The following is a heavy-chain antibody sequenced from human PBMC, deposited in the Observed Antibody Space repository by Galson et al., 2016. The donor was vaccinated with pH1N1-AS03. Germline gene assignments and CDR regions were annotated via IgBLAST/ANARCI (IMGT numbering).Heavy chain of an antibody. J-gene: IGHJ4*02. CDR3: ARETRLNMDRGPTFFFDY. V-gene: IGHV1-2*06. Sequence: SVKVSCKASGYTFTDYYIHWVRQAPGQALEWMGRINPKRGGTNYSQRFQGRVAMTRDTSVSTAYMDLISLRSDDTAVYYCARETRLNMDRGPTFFFDYWGQGSLVTVSS. CDR1: GYTFTDYY. D-gene: IGHD3-10*01. CDR2: INPKRGGT.